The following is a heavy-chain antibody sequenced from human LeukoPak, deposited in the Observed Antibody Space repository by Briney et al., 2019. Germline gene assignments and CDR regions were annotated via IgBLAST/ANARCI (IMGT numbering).Heavy chain of an antibody. CDR2: IIPILGIA. CDR3: ASTYYYDSSGYYWDFDY. J-gene: IGHJ4*02. CDR1: GGTFSSYA. V-gene: IGHV1-69*04. Sequence: ASVKVSCKASGGTFSSYAISWVRQAPGQGLEWMGRIIPILGIANYAQKFQGRVTITADKSTSTAYMELSSLRSEDTAVYYCASTYYYDSSGYYWDFDYWGQGTLVTVSS. D-gene: IGHD3-22*01.